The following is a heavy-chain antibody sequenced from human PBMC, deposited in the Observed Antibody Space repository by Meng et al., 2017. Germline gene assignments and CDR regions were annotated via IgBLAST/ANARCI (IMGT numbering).Heavy chain of an antibody. CDR2: IYWDDKK. D-gene: IGHD3-22*01. V-gene: IGHV2-5*02. J-gene: IGHJ4*02. CDR1: GFSLDYSGEG. CDR3: VHTYYYDSSGIGY. Sequence: SGPTLVKPTQTLTLTCTFSGFSLDYSGEGVGWIRQPPGKALEWLALIYWDDKKRYSPSLMSRLTISKDTSKDQVYLTMTNMDPVDTATYFCVHTYYYDSSGIGYWGQGTLVTVPQ.